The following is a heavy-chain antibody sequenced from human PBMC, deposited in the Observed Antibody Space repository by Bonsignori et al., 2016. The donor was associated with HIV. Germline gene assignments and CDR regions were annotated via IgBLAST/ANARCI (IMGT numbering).Heavy chain of an antibody. D-gene: IGHD1-1*01. CDR2: ISTSSSYI. Sequence: WIRQPPGKGLEWVSSISTSSSYISYADSVKGRFTISRDNAKNSLYLQMNSLRADDTAVYYCAKGGGTNWPTGGTGGQGTLVTVSS. V-gene: IGHV3-21*04. CDR3: AKGGGTNWPTGGT. J-gene: IGHJ4*02.